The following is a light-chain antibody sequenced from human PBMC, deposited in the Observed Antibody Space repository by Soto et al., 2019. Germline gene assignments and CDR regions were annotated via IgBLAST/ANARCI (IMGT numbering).Light chain of an antibody. J-gene: IGLJ1*01. V-gene: IGLV1-47*01. CDR2: RNN. CDR3: AAWDDSLRLYV. Sequence: QPVLTQPPSVSENPGQRVTISCSGGSSNIGSRYVFWYQQLPGTAPKLLIYRNNQRPSGVPDRFSGSKSGTSASLAISGLRSEDEGDYYCAAWDDSLRLYVFGTGTKLTVL. CDR1: SSNIGSRY.